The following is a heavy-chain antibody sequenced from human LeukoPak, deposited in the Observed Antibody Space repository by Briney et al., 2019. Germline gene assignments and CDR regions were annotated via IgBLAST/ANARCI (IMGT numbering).Heavy chain of an antibody. Sequence: PGGSPRLPCAASGFTFSSYSMNWVRQAPGKGLEWVSSISSSSSYIYYADSVKGRFTISRDNAKNSLYLQMNSLRAEDTAVYYCARASGEWLVEHFDYWGQGTLVTVSS. CDR3: ARASGEWLVEHFDY. J-gene: IGHJ4*02. CDR2: ISSSSSYI. V-gene: IGHV3-21*01. CDR1: GFTFSSYS. D-gene: IGHD6-19*01.